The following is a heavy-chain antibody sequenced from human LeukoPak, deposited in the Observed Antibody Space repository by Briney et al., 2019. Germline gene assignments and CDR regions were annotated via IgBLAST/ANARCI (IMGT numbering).Heavy chain of an antibody. CDR1: GGSFSDYY. Sequence: PSETLSLTCAVYGGSFSDYYWSWIRQAPGKGPEWIGEIIRRGGSNYIPSLKSRATMSIDTSNNQFSLKLRSATAADTAVYFCARGIRPGYYFDYWGQGTLVTVSS. CDR2: IIRRGGS. J-gene: IGHJ4*02. CDR3: ARGIRPGYYFDY. V-gene: IGHV4-34*01. D-gene: IGHD3-16*01.